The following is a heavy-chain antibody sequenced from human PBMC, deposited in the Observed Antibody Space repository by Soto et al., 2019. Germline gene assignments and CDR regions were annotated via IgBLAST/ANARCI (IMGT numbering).Heavy chain of an antibody. CDR2: IYYDGSA. V-gene: IGHV4-39*01. Sequence: SETLSLTCTVSGGSISRSTYYWGWIRQPPGKGLECVGTIYYDGSAYYNPSLKSRVTISVDTSKNQFSLKLSSVTAADTAVYYCARGLISGSHYSGGWYYFDFWGQGTQVTVSS. J-gene: IGHJ4*02. CDR1: GGSISRSTYY. CDR3: ARGLISGSHYSGGWYYFDF. D-gene: IGHD1-26*01.